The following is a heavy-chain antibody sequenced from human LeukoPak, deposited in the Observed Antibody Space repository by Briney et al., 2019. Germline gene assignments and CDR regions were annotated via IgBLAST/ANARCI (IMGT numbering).Heavy chain of an antibody. V-gene: IGHV3-15*01. CDR2: IKSKTDGGTT. Sequence: PGGSLRLSCAASGFTFSNAWMSWVRQAPGKGLEWVGRIKSKTDGGTTDYAAPVKGRFTISRDDSKNTLYLQMNSLKTEDTAVYYCTIGLGYCSSTSCYPYYYYYMDVWGKGTTVTVSS. CDR1: GFTFSNAW. D-gene: IGHD2-2*01. CDR3: TIGLGYCSSTSCYPYYYYYMDV. J-gene: IGHJ6*03.